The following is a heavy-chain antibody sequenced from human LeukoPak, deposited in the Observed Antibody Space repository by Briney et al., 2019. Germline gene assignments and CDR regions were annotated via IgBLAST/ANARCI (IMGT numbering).Heavy chain of an antibody. CDR1: GYTFTSYA. Sequence: ASVKVSCKASGYTFTSYAMHWVRQAPGQRLEWMGWINAGNGNTKYSQKFQGRVTITRDTSASTAYMELSSLRSEDTAVYYCARAQTTVAYPFLHWGQGTLVTVSS. D-gene: IGHD4-23*01. J-gene: IGHJ4*02. CDR2: INAGNGNT. V-gene: IGHV1-3*01. CDR3: ARAQTTVAYPFLH.